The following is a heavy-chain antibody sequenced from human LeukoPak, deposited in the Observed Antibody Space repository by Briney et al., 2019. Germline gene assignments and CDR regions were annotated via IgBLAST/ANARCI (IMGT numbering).Heavy chain of an antibody. D-gene: IGHD3-10*01. CDR1: GFTFSSYA. Sequence: AGGSLRLSCAASGFTFSSYAMSWVRQAPGKGLGWVSAISGSGGSTYYADSVKGRFTISRDNSKNTLYLQMNSLRAEDTAVYYCAKDLRGSGSYYNLFDYWGQGTLVTVSS. CDR2: ISGSGGST. CDR3: AKDLRGSGSYYNLFDY. V-gene: IGHV3-23*01. J-gene: IGHJ4*02.